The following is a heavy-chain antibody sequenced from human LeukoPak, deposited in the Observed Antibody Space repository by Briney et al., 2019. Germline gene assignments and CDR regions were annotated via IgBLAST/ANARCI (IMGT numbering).Heavy chain of an antibody. CDR2: ISHGGIT. V-gene: IGHV4-34*01. J-gene: IGHJ4*02. CDR1: AGSLTNYF. CDR3: GIFMDVVPGTMS. Sequence: SETLSLTCGVYAGSLTNYFCHWIRQAPGKGLEGVGEISHGGITKHNPSLKSRVTMSQDTSKRQFSLKMNSMTAADTGVYYCGIFMDVVPGTMSWGLGTLVTVSS. D-gene: IGHD3-22*01.